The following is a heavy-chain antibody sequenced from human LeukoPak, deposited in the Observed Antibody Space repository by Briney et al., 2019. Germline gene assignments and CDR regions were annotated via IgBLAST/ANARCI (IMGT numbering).Heavy chain of an antibody. CDR1: GFTFSSYA. J-gene: IGHJ4*02. D-gene: IGHD3-22*01. V-gene: IGHV3-30-3*01. CDR3: ARVPYDSSGYKIDYFDY. Sequence: PGGSLRLSCAASGFTFSSYAMHWVRQAPGKGLEWVAVISYDGSNKYYADSVKGRFTISRDNSKNTLYPQMNSLRAEDTAVYYCARVPYDSSGYKIDYFDYWGQGTLVTVSS. CDR2: ISYDGSNK.